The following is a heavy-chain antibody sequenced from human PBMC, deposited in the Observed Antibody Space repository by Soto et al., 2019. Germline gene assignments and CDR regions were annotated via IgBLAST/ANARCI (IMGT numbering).Heavy chain of an antibody. Sequence: ASVKVSCKASGYIFSSHCIYWVRQAPGQGLQWMGIIIPGGGRTAYAQKFQGRVTLTRDMSTSTVYMELTSLTYDDTAVYYCAREVSGPGATYVMDVWGQGTTVTVS. CDR2: IIPGGGRT. J-gene: IGHJ6*02. CDR1: GYIFSSHC. CDR3: AREVSGPGATYVMDV. V-gene: IGHV1-46*01. D-gene: IGHD2-2*01.